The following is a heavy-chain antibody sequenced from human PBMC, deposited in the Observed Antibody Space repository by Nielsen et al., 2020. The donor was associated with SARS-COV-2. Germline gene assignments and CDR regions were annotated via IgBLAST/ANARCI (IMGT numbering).Heavy chain of an antibody. CDR3: ARAIFGVVITLQKTPNWFDP. Sequence: SETLSLTCTVSGGSVSSGSYYWSWIRQPPGKGLEWIGYIYYSGSTNYNPSLKSRVTISVDTSKNQFSLKLSSVTAADTAVYYCARAIFGVVITLQKTPNWFDPWGQGTLVTVSS. J-gene: IGHJ5*02. CDR1: GGSVSSGSYY. D-gene: IGHD3-3*01. V-gene: IGHV4-61*01. CDR2: IYYSGST.